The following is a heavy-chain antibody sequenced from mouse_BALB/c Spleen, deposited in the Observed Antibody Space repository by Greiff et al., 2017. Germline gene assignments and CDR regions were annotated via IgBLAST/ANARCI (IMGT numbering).Heavy chain of an antibody. CDR2: ISYSGST. CDR1: GYSITSDYA. CDR3: ARDRSYGYFDY. J-gene: IGHJ2*01. Sequence: EVQLQESGPGLVKPSQSLSLTCTVTGYSITSDYAWNWIRQFPGNKLEWMGYISYSGSTSYNPSLKSRISITRDTSKNQFFLQLNSVTTEDTATYYCARDRSYGYFDYWGQGTTLTVSS. D-gene: IGHD1-1*01. V-gene: IGHV3-2*02.